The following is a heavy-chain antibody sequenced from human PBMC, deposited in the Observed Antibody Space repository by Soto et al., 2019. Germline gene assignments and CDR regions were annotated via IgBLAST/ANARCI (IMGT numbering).Heavy chain of an antibody. D-gene: IGHD3-22*01. Sequence: GGSLRLSCAASGFTFSSYAMHWVRQAPGKGLEYVSAISSNGGSTYYADSVKGRFTISRDNSKNTLYLQMGSLRAEDMAVYYCARGDSSGYPIDYWGQGTLVTVSS. CDR3: ARGDSSGYPIDY. V-gene: IGHV3-64*02. CDR2: ISSNGGST. J-gene: IGHJ4*02. CDR1: GFTFSSYA.